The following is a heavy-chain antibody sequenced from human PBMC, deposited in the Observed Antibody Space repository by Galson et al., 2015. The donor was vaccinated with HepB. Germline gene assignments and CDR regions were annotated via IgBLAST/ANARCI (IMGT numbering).Heavy chain of an antibody. CDR2: ISYDGSNK. CDR3: AKGAYCSGGSCSAYYYYMDV. D-gene: IGHD2-15*01. J-gene: IGHJ6*03. V-gene: IGHV3-30*18. CDR1: GFTFSSYG. Sequence: SLRLSCAAPGFTFSSYGMHWVRQAPGKGLEWVAVISYDGSNKYYADSVKGRFTISRDNSKNTLYLQMNSLRAEDTAVYYCAKGAYCSGGSCSAYYYYMDVWGKGTTVTVSS.